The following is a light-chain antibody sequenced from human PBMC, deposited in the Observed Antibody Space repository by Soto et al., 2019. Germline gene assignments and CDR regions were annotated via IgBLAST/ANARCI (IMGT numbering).Light chain of an antibody. CDR2: GAS. J-gene: IGKJ1*01. CDR1: QSISTK. CDR3: QQYDNWPKT. V-gene: IGKV3-15*01. Sequence: IVMTPSPATLSVSPGERATLSCRASQSISTKLVWYQQKPGQAPRLLIYGASTRATGIPARLSGSESGTEFTLSISSRQSEDFAVYYCQQYDNWPKTFGQGTKVEIK.